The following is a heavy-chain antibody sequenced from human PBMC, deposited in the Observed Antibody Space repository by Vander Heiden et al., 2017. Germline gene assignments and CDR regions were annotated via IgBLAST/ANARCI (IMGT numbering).Heavy chain of an antibody. CDR1: GYSFTSYR. D-gene: IGHD3-10*01. CDR2: IYPGDSDI. V-gene: IGHV5-51*07. CDR3: ARHPGVTMVRGVYGMDV. J-gene: IGHJ6*02. Sequence: EVQLVPSGAEVNKPGESLKTYCKGSGYSFTSYRIGGVRQIQGIGWGHQMPGRGLEWMGIIYPGDSDIRYSPSFQGQVTISADKSISTAYLQWSSLKASDTAMYYCARHPGVTMVRGVYGMDVWGQGTTVTVSS.